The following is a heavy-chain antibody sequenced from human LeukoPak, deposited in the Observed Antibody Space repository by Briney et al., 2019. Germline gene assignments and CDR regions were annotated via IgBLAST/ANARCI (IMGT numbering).Heavy chain of an antibody. D-gene: IGHD3-9*01. CDR1: GYTFTSYY. CDR3: ARDLAEHDILTGYPDY. V-gene: IGHV1-46*01. CDR2: INPSGGST. J-gene: IGHJ4*02. Sequence: ASVKVSCKASGYTFTSYYMHWVRQAPGQGLEWMGIINPSGGSTSYAQKFQGRVTMTRDTSTSTVYMELSSLRSEDTAVYYCARDLAEHDILTGYPDYWGQGTLVTVSS.